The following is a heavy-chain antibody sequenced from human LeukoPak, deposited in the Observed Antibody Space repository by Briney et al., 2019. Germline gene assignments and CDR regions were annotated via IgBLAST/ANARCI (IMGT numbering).Heavy chain of an antibody. CDR2: TSYGGGA. J-gene: IGHJ4*02. Sequence: SETLSLTCTVSGASISSYYWSWIRQPPGEGLEWIGDTSYGGGANYNPSLKSRVAMSIDTSKNLLSLKLNSVTAADTAVYYCARDLGHNWGQGTLVTVSS. D-gene: IGHD3-16*01. V-gene: IGHV4-59*01. CDR3: ARDLGHN. CDR1: GASISSYY.